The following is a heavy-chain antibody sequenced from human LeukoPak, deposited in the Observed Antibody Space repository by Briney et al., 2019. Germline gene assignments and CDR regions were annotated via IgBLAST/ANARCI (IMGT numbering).Heavy chain of an antibody. CDR3: ARGAGLWGYDFWSGYSDAFDI. V-gene: IGHV1-2*02. CDR2: INPNSGST. Sequence: GASVKVSCKASGYTFTGYYMHWVRQAPGQGLEWMGWINPNSGSTNYAQKFQGRVTMTRDTSISTAYMELSRLRSDDTAVYYCARGAGLWGYDFWSGYSDAFDIWGQGTMVTVSS. D-gene: IGHD3-3*01. CDR1: GYTFTGYY. J-gene: IGHJ3*02.